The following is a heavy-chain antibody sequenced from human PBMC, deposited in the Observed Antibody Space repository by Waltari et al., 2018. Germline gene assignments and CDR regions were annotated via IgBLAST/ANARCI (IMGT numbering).Heavy chain of an antibody. Sequence: QVQLVESGGGVVQPGRSLRLSCAASGFTFSSSAMHWVRKAPGKGREWVAVISYDGSNKYYADSVKGRFTISRDNSKNTLYLQMNSLRAEDTAVYYCARAQGYCSGGSCYSVAFDIWGQGTMVTVSS. J-gene: IGHJ3*02. CDR3: ARAQGYCSGGSCYSVAFDI. D-gene: IGHD2-15*01. V-gene: IGHV3-30-3*01. CDR1: GFTFSSSA. CDR2: ISYDGSNK.